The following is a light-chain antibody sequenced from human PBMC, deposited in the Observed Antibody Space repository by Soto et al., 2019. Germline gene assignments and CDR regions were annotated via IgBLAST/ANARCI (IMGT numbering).Light chain of an antibody. CDR2: KNN. J-gene: IGLJ1*01. Sequence: QCVLTQPPSASGAPGQMVTISCYGSSSNIGSNYVYWYQQLPGTAPKLLIYKNNQRPSGVPDRFSGSKSGTSASLAISGLRSEDEADYYCAAWDDSLSGYVFGTGTKVTVL. CDR3: AAWDDSLSGYV. CDR1: SSNIGSNY. V-gene: IGLV1-47*01.